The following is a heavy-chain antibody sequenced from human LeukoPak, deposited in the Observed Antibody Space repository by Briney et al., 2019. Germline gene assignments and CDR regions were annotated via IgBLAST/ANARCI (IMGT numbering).Heavy chain of an antibody. CDR2: INHSGST. D-gene: IGHD3-10*01. CDR1: GGSFSGYY. CDR3: AREGNSGVRGVKVDY. Sequence: SETLSLTCAVYGGSFSGYYWSWIRQPPGKGLEWIGEINHSGSTNYNPSLKSRVTISVDTCKNQFSLKLSSVTAADTAVYYCAREGNSGVRGVKVDYWGQGTLVTVSS. V-gene: IGHV4-34*01. J-gene: IGHJ4*02.